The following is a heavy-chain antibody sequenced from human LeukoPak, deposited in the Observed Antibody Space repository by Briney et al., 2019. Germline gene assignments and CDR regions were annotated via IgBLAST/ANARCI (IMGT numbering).Heavy chain of an antibody. CDR1: GFTFSSYA. CDR2: ISYDGNSQ. J-gene: IGHJ4*02. D-gene: IGHD1-1*01. CDR3: AKPYPTLTTSAVLDN. V-gene: IGHV3-30*18. Sequence: AGGSLRLSCAASGFTFSSYAIHWVRQAPGRGMEWVAAISYDGNSQHYGAPVKGRFTISRDNSKNTVYLQINTLRTDDAAIYYCAKPYPTLTTSAVLDNWGQGTLVTVSS.